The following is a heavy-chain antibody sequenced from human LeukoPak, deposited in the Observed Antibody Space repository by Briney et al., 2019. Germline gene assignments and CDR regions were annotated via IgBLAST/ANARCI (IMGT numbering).Heavy chain of an antibody. D-gene: IGHD3-10*01. J-gene: IGHJ4*02. V-gene: IGHV3-33*08. CDR1: GFTFSSYG. Sequence: PGRSLTLSCAASGFTFSSYGMHWVRQAPGKGLEWVAVIWYDGSNKYYADSVKGRFTISRDNSKNTLYLQMNSLRAEDTAVYYCARERTPLLLWLGESLRYWGQGTLVTVSS. CDR2: IWYDGSNK. CDR3: ARERTPLLLWLGESLRY.